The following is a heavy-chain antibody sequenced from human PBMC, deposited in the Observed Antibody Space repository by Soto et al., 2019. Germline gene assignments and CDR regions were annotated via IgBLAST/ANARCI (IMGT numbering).Heavy chain of an antibody. Sequence: TSETLSLTCAVYGGSFSGYYWSWIRQPPGKGLEWIGEINHSGSTNYNPSLKSRVTISVDTSKNQFSLKLSSVTAADTAVYYCARHPHSYGYSGLYHGMDVWGQGTTVTVSS. CDR1: GGSFSGYY. CDR2: INHSGST. J-gene: IGHJ6*02. V-gene: IGHV4-34*01. CDR3: ARHPHSYGYSGLYHGMDV. D-gene: IGHD5-18*01.